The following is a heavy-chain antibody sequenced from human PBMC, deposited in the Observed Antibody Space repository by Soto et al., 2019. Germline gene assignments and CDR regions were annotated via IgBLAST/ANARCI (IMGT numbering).Heavy chain of an antibody. Sequence: EIQLLESGGGLVQPGGSLTLSCAASGFTFSTYVMRWVRQAPGKGLEWVSGISVGGGTTSYADSVKGRFTISRDNSKNTVFLQMNSLRAEDTAVYFCARPVGPCSPTNCYNFGYWGQGALVTVSS. J-gene: IGHJ4*02. CDR1: GFTFSTYV. V-gene: IGHV3-23*01. D-gene: IGHD2-2*02. CDR3: ARPVGPCSPTNCYNFGY. CDR2: ISVGGGTT.